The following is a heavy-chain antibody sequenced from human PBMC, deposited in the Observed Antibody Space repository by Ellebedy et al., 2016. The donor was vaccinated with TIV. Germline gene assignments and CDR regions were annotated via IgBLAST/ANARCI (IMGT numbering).Heavy chain of an antibody. D-gene: IGHD3-10*01. CDR3: AREFTAWFGELLDDAFDI. Sequence: GGSLRLSCAASGFTFSSYGMHWVRQAPGKGLEWVAVIWYDGSNKYYADSVKGRFTISRDNSKNTLYLQMNSLRAEDTAVYYCAREFTAWFGELLDDAFDIWGQGTMVTVSS. CDR1: GFTFSSYG. J-gene: IGHJ3*02. CDR2: IWYDGSNK. V-gene: IGHV3-33*01.